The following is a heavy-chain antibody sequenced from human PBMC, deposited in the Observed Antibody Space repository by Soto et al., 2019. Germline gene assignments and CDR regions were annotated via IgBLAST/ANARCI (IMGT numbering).Heavy chain of an antibody. CDR3: PRIGQLKLATELDY. V-gene: IGHV1-18*01. D-gene: IGHD2-2*01. CDR1: GFTFTSYW. Sequence: ASVKVSCKASGFTFTSYWFTWVRQAPVQGLEWMGWVSAYTCNTNYAQTIQARVTMTTDTSTSTVYMELRSLRSDDTAVYYCPRIGQLKLATELDYWGQGTPVTVSS. J-gene: IGHJ4*02. CDR2: VSAYTCNT.